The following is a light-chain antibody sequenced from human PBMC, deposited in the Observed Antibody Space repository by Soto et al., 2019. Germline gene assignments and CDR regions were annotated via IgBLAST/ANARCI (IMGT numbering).Light chain of an antibody. CDR2: AAD. CDR1: QSISSY. V-gene: IGKV1-39*01. J-gene: IGKJ2*01. CDR3: QQGYSTPPT. Sequence: DIQMTQSPSSLSASVGDRVTITCRASQSISSYLNWYQQKPGKAPKLLIYAADSLQSGVPSRFSGSGSGTDFTLTISSLHPEDFATYYCQQGYSTPPTFGQGTKLEI.